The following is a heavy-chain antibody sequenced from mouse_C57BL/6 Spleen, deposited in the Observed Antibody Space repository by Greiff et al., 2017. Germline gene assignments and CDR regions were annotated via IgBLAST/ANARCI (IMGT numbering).Heavy chain of an antibody. D-gene: IGHD2-4*01. CDR3: ARDRGDYDPFDY. V-gene: IGHV3-6*01. CDR2: ISYDGSN. Sequence: EVKLMESGPGLVKPSQSLSLTCSVTGYSITSGYYWNWIRQFPGNKLEWMGYISYDGSNNYNPSLKNRISITRDTSKNQFFLKLNSVTTEDTATYYCARDRGDYDPFDYWGQGTTLTVSS. CDR1: GYSITSGYY. J-gene: IGHJ2*01.